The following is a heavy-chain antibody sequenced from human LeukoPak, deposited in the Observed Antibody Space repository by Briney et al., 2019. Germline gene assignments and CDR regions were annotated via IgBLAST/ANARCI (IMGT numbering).Heavy chain of an antibody. CDR2: VYNSGST. Sequence: SETLSLTCTVSGGSINSYYCTWIRQPPGKGLEWIANVYNSGSTNYNPSLKSRVTISVDMFKNQFSLKLTSVTAADTAVYYCARLRSGMDVWGQGTTVTVSS. CDR1: GGSINSYY. V-gene: IGHV4-59*01. CDR3: ARLRSGMDV. J-gene: IGHJ6*02.